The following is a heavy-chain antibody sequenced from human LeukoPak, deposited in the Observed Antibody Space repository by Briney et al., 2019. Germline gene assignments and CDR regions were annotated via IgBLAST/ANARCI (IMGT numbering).Heavy chain of an antibody. V-gene: IGHV4-34*01. CDR1: GGSFSGYY. J-gene: IGHJ4*02. CDR3: ASGRRRYCSGGSCYDGWH. D-gene: IGHD2-15*01. CDR2: INHSGST. Sequence: PSETLSLTCAVYGGSFSGYYWSWIRQPPGKGLEWIGEINHSGSTNYNPSLKSRVTISVDTSKNQFSLKLSSVTAADTAVYYCASGRRRYCSGGSCYDGWHWGQGTLVTVSS.